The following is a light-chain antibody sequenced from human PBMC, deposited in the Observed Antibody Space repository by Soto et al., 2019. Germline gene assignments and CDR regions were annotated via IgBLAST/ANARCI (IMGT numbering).Light chain of an antibody. CDR3: QQYATSAPMYT. CDR1: QSVTSGY. Sequence: EIVLTQSPGTLSLSPGERATLSCRASQSVTSGYLGWYQQKPGQAPRLLIYGASSRATGISDRFSGSGSGTDFTLTISRLEPEDFAVYYCQQYATSAPMYTFGQGTKVEIK. V-gene: IGKV3-20*01. CDR2: GAS. J-gene: IGKJ2*01.